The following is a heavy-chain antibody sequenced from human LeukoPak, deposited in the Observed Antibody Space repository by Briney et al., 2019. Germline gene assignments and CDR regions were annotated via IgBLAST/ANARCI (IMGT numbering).Heavy chain of an antibody. CDR3: PIPLGGPKSGSYQGIDY. Sequence: GGSLRLSCAASGFTFSTFAMIWVRQPPGKGLEWVSSIFPSGGEIHYADSVRGRFTISRDNSKSTLSLQMNSLRAEDTAVYYCPIPLGGPKSGSYQGIDYWGQGTLVTVSS. CDR1: GFTFSTFA. V-gene: IGHV3-23*01. J-gene: IGHJ4*02. D-gene: IGHD1-26*01. CDR2: IFPSGGEI.